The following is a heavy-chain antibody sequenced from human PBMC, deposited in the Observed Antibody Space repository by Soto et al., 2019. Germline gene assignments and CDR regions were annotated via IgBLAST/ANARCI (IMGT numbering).Heavy chain of an antibody. CDR3: AREGYSYGAFDY. D-gene: IGHD5-18*01. CDR2: ISGSGGST. CDR1: ALALRSYA. Sequence: RGVLRLSCAASALALRSYAMSWVRQAPGKGPEWVSAISGSGGSTYYADSVKGRFTISRGNAKNSLYLQMNSPRAEDTAVYYCAREGYSYGAFDYWGQGTLVTVSS. V-gene: IGHV3-23*01. J-gene: IGHJ4*02.